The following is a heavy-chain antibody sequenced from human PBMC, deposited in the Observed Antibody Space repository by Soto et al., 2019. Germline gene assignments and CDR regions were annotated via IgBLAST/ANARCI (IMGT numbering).Heavy chain of an antibody. V-gene: IGHV1-69*06. J-gene: IGHJ6*02. CDR1: GGTFSSYA. CDR3: ARWSSSCLAVVDV. D-gene: IGHD6-6*01. Sequence: QVQLVQSGAEVKKPGSSVKVSCKASGGTFSSYAISWVRQAPGQGLEWMGGIIPIFGTANYAQKFQGRVTTTADKTTSTAYMELSSLKSDDKSVYYCARWSSSCLAVVDVWGQGTTVTVSS. CDR2: IIPIFGTA.